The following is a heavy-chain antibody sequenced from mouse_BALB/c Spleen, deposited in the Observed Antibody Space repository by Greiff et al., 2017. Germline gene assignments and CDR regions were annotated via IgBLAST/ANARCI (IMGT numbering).Heavy chain of an antibody. CDR3: ARESAMNFAY. V-gene: IGHV5-6-3*01. Sequence: EVQRVESGGGLVQPGGSLKLSCAASGFTFSSYGMSWVRQTPDKRLELVATINSNGGSTYYPDSVKGRFTISRDNAKNTLYLQMSSLKSEDTAMYCCARESAMNFAYWGQGTLVTVSA. J-gene: IGHJ3*01. CDR1: GFTFSSYG. CDR2: INSNGGST. D-gene: IGHD1-2*01.